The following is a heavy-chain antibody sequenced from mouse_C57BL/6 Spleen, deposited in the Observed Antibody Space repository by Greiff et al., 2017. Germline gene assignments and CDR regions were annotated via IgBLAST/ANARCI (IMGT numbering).Heavy chain of an antibody. CDR1: GYAFSSSW. D-gene: IGHD4-1*01. J-gene: IGHJ4*01. Sequence: VQLQESGPELVKPGASVKISCKASGYAFSSSWMNWVKQRPGKGLEWIGRIYPGDGDTNYNGKFKGKATLTADKSSSTAYMQLSSLTSEDSAVYFCARSTGRYYAMDYWGQGTSVTVSS. CDR3: ARSTGRYYAMDY. V-gene: IGHV1-82*01. CDR2: IYPGDGDT.